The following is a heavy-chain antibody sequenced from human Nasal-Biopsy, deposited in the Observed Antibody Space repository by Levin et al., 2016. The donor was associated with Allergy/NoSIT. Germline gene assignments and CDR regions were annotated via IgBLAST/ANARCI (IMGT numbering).Heavy chain of an antibody. CDR2: INTSGSYK. D-gene: IGHD3-10*01. V-gene: IGHV3-23*01. J-gene: IGHJ4*02. CDR3: AKDLWEFLPKGIDS. Sequence: GESLKISCASSGFTFSNFAMNWVRRAPGKGLEWVSGINTSGSYKGYADSVKGRFTISRDDSKNTVTLQMNSLRAEDTAVYYCAKDLWEFLPKGIDSWGQGTPVTVSS. CDR1: GFTFSNFA.